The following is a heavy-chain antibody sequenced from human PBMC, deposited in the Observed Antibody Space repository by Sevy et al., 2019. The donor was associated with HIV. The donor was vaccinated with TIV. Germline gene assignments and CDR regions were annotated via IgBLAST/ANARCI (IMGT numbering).Heavy chain of an antibody. CDR3: GRDNWGSIDY. CDR1: GGSLDTHG. Sequence: SETLSLTCTVSGGSLDTHGWSWIRQPPGKGLEWIGYAYYNGGTNYNPSLKSRLTILVGTSERQFSLQLSSVTPADTAVYYCGRDNWGSIDYWGQGVLVTVSS. D-gene: IGHD7-27*01. J-gene: IGHJ4*02. CDR2: AYYNGGT. V-gene: IGHV4-59*11.